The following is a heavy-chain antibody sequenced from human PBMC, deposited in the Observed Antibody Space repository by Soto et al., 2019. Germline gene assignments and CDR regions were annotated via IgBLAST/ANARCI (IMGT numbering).Heavy chain of an antibody. V-gene: IGHV3-30-3*01. J-gene: IGHJ6*02. CDR2: ISYDGSNK. CDR3: ARDANIVLMVYDRTYYYYGMDV. CDR1: GFTFSSYA. D-gene: IGHD2-8*01. Sequence: GGSLRLSCAASGFTFSSYAMHWVRQAPGKGLEWVAVISYDGSNKYYADSVKGRFTISRDNSKNTLYLQMNSLRAEDTAVYYCARDANIVLMVYDRTYYYYGMDVWGQGTTVTVYS.